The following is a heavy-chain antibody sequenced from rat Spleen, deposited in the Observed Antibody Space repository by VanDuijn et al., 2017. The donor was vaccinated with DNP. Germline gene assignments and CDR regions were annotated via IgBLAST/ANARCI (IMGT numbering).Heavy chain of an antibody. V-gene: IGHV5-25*01. J-gene: IGHJ3*01. CDR3: ASLNNYNWFAY. CDR2: ISYFGDNT. D-gene: IGHD1-10*01. Sequence: EVQLVESGGGLVQPGRSMKLSCAASGFTFSHYYMAWVRQAPTKGLELVAYISYFGDNTYSGDSVKGRFTISRDNAKSTLYLQMDSLRSEDTATYYCASLNNYNWFAYWGQGTLVTVSS. CDR1: GFTFSHYY.